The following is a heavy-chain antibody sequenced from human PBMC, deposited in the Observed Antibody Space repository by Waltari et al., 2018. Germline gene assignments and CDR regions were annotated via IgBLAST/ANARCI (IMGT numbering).Heavy chain of an antibody. D-gene: IGHD2-15*01. CDR3: AKTPFRATRTPVFDY. Sequence: EVQLVQSGAEVKKAGATVKISCKVSGYTFTDHYIPWVQQAPGKGLEWMGFVDPEDGETMYAERFQGRVTIIADTSSDTVYMELTSLRSEDTAVFYCAKTPFRATRTPVFDYWGQGTLVTVSS. V-gene: IGHV1-69-2*01. CDR2: VDPEDGET. CDR1: GYTFTDHY. J-gene: IGHJ4*02.